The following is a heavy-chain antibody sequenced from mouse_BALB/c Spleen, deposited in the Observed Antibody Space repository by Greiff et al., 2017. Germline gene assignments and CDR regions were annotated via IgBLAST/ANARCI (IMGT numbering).Heavy chain of an antibody. CDR2: IDPANGNT. Sequence: VQLKESGAELVKPGASVKLSCTASGFNIKDTYMHWVKQRPEQGLEWIGRIDPANGNTKYDPKFQGKATITADTSSNTAYLQLSSLTSEDTAVYYCARSGFTGTEAMDYWGQGTSVTVSS. CDR1: GFNIKDTY. J-gene: IGHJ4*01. D-gene: IGHD4-1*01. V-gene: IGHV14-3*02. CDR3: ARSGFTGTEAMDY.